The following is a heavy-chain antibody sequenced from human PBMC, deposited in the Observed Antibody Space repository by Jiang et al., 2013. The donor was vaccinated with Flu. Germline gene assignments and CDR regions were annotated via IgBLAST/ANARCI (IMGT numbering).Heavy chain of an antibody. CDR1: GFTFSSYG. CDR3: AKDSGEHYYFDY. Sequence: QLVESGGGVVQPGRSLRLSCAASGFTFSSYGMHWVRQAPGKGLEWVAVISYDGSNKYYADSVKGRFTISRDNSKNTLYLQMNSLRAEDTAVYYCAKDSGEHYYFDYWGQGTLVTVSS. V-gene: IGHV3-30*18. D-gene: IGHD1-26*01. CDR2: ISYDGSNK. J-gene: IGHJ4*02.